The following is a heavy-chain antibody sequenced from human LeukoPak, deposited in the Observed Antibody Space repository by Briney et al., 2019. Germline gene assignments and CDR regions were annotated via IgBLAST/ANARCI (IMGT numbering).Heavy chain of an antibody. CDR1: GGSISSSSYY. J-gene: IGHJ4*02. D-gene: IGHD3-9*01. Sequence: KPSETLSLTCTVSGGSISSSSYYWGWIRQPPGKGLEWIGSIYYSGSTYYNPSLKSRVTISVDTSKNQFSLKLSSVTAADTAVYYCASHHVLRYFDWLSYWGQGTLVTVSS. CDR3: ASHHVLRYFDWLSY. V-gene: IGHV4-39*01. CDR2: IYYSGST.